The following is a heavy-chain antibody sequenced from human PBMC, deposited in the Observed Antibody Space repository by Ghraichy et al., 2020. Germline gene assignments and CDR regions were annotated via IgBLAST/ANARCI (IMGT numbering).Heavy chain of an antibody. CDR2: ITGSGGTI. CDR3: AKRNPEYGTFDY. V-gene: IGHV3-23*01. Sequence: GGSLRLSCAASGFSFGSYPMSWVRQAPGKGLEWVSAITGSGGTIYYLDSVKGRFTISRDNSKNTLYLQMNSLRAEDTATYYCAKRNPEYGTFDYWGQGTLVTVSS. CDR1: GFSFGSYP. J-gene: IGHJ4*02. D-gene: IGHD1/OR15-1a*01.